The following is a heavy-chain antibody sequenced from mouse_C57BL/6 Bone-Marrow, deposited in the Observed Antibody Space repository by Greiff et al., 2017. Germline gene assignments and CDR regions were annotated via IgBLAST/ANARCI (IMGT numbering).Heavy chain of an antibody. CDR2: ISNGGGST. D-gene: IGHD2-5*01. CDR1: GFTFSDYY. CDR3: ARQSDYSNYVGAMDY. V-gene: IGHV5-12*01. Sequence: EVKLVESGGGLVQPGGSLKLSCAASGFTFSDYYMYWVRQTPEKRLEWVAYISNGGGSTYYPDTVKGRFTISRDNAKNTLYLQMSRLKSEDTAMYYCARQSDYSNYVGAMDYWGQGTSVTVSS. J-gene: IGHJ4*01.